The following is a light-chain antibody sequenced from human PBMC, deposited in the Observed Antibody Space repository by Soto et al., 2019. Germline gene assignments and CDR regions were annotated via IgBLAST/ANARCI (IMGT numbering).Light chain of an antibody. J-gene: IGKJ5*01. CDR2: DAS. Sequence: DIQMTQSPSSLSASVGDRVTITCQASQDIKNYLNWYQQKSGKAPKLLIYDASSLHSGVPSRFSGSGSGTDFTLTISRLEPEDFAVFFCQQYGTSEIIFGQGTRLEIK. CDR3: QQYGTSEII. CDR1: QDIKNY. V-gene: IGKV1-33*01.